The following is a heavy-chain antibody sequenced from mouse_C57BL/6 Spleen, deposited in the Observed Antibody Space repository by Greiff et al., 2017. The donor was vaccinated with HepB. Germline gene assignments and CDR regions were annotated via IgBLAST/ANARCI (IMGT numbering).Heavy chain of an antibody. CDR3: ARSPDYYGSSYEWYFDV. Sequence: VQLQQSGPELVKPGASVKISCKASGYAFSSSWMNWVKQRPGKGLEWIGRIYPGDGDTNYNGKFKGKATLTADKSSSTAYMQLSSLTSEDSAVYFCARSPDYYGSSYEWYFDVWGTGTTVTVSS. CDR2: IYPGDGDT. D-gene: IGHD1-1*01. V-gene: IGHV1-82*01. CDR1: GYAFSSSW. J-gene: IGHJ1*03.